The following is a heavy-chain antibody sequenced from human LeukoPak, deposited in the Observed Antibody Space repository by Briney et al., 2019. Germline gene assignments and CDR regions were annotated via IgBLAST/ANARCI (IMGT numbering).Heavy chain of an antibody. CDR2: IHPGDSDT. CDR3: ARQGGGRTIDY. CDR1: GYSFTSYC. J-gene: IGHJ4*02. V-gene: IGHV5-51*01. Sequence: ECLKISCKVYGYSFTSYCIGWVRQMPGKGLEWMGIIHPGDSDTRYSPSFQGQVTISADKSISTAYLQWSSLKASDTAMYYCARQGGGRTIDYWGQGTLVTVSS. D-gene: IGHD1-1*01.